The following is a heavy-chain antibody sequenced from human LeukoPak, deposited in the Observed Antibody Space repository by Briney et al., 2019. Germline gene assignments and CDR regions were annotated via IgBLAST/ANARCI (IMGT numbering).Heavy chain of an antibody. CDR1: GFTFSSYW. V-gene: IGHV3-7*01. Sequence: GGSLRLSCAASGFTFSSYWMSWVRQAPGKGLEWVANIKQDGSEKYYVDSVKGRFTISRDNAKNSLYLQMNSLRAEDTAVYYCARVVIAAAATTHDYWGQGTLVTVSS. CDR3: ARVVIAAAATTHDY. CDR2: IKQDGSEK. D-gene: IGHD6-13*01. J-gene: IGHJ4*02.